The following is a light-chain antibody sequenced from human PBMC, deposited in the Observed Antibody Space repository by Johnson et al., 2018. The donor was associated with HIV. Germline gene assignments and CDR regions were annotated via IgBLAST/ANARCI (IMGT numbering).Light chain of an antibody. V-gene: IGLV1-51*02. CDR3: GTWDSSLRKV. Sequence: QSVLTQPPSVSAAPGQKVTISCSGSSSNIGNNYVSWYRQLPGTAPKLLIYENNKRPSGIPDRFSGSKSGTSATLGITGLQTGDEADYYCGTWDSSLRKVFATGTNVTVL. CDR1: SSNIGNNY. CDR2: ENN. J-gene: IGLJ1*01.